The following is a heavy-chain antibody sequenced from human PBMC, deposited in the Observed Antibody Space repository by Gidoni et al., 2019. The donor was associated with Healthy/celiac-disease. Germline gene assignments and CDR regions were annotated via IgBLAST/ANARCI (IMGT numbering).Heavy chain of an antibody. D-gene: IGHD5-12*01. CDR3: ARQDSGYSGYGVYYYYYGMDV. CDR2: IDYSGST. CDR1: GGPISSGGYY. V-gene: IGHV4-31*03. Sequence: QVQLQESRPGLVKPSQTLSLTCTVSGGPISSGGYYWSWIRQHPGKGLGWIGYIDYSGSTYYNPSLKSRVTISVDTSKNQFSLKLSSVTAADTAVYYCARQDSGYSGYGVYYYYYGMDVWGQGTTVTVSS. J-gene: IGHJ6*02.